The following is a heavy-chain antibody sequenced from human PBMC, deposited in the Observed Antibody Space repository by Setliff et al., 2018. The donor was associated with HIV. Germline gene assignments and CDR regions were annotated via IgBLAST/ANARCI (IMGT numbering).Heavy chain of an antibody. V-gene: IGHV4-59*08. J-gene: IGHJ3*02. D-gene: IGHD3-3*01. CDR1: GFTFGDYA. CDR3: ARCSVGWSREENPRPDGAFHI. Sequence: PGGSLRLSCTASGFTFGDYAMSWIRQPPGKGLEWIGYIDYNGRSIYNPSLESRVTMSLDTSKNHFSLKLRSVTAADTAVYYCARCSVGWSREENPRPDGAFHIWGQGTMVTVSS. CDR2: IDYNGRS.